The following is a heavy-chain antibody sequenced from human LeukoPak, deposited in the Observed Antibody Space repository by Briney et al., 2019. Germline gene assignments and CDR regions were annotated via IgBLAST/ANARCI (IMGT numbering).Heavy chain of an antibody. CDR1: GFTVSSNY. D-gene: IGHD3-16*01. CDR2: IYSGGST. Sequence: GGSLRLSCAASGFTVSSNYMSWVRQAPGKGLEWVSVIYSGGSTYYADSVKGRFTISRDNAKNSLYLQMSNLRAEDTAVYFCARGGGLDVWGQGATVTVSS. CDR3: ARGGGLDV. J-gene: IGHJ6*02. V-gene: IGHV3-53*01.